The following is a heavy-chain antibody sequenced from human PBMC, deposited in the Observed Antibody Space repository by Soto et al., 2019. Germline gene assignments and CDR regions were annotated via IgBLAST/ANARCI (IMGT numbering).Heavy chain of an antibody. D-gene: IGHD2-2*01. CDR2: INHSGST. Sequence: QVQLQQWGAGLLKPSETLSLTCAVYGGSFSGYYWSWIRQPPGKGLEWIGEINHSGSTNYNPSLKSRVTISVDTSKNQFSLKLSSVTAADTAVYYCVRSRYYYYYYMDVWGKGTTVTVSS. CDR3: VRSRYYYYYYMDV. J-gene: IGHJ6*03. CDR1: GGSFSGYY. V-gene: IGHV4-34*01.